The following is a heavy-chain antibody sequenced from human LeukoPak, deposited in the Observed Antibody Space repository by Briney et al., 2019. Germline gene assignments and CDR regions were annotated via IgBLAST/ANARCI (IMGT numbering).Heavy chain of an antibody. CDR3: ASRVAGTVLY. CDR1: GYSISSGYY. V-gene: IGHV4-38-2*01. Sequence: SETLSLTCAVSGYSISSGYYWGRIRQPPGKGLEWIGSIYHSGSTYYNPSLKSRVTISVDTSKNQFSLKLSSVTAADTAVYYCASRVAGTVLYWGQGTLVTVSS. J-gene: IGHJ4*02. D-gene: IGHD6-19*01. CDR2: IYHSGST.